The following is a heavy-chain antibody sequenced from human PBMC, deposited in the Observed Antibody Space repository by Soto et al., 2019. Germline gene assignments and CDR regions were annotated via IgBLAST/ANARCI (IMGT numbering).Heavy chain of an antibody. J-gene: IGHJ6*02. CDR2: IWYDGSNK. CDR1: GFTFSSYG. D-gene: IGHD2-2*01. CDR3: AREYIVVVPAARADGMDV. Sequence: GGSLRLSCAASGFTFSSYGMHWVRQAPGKGLEWVAVIWYDGSNKYYADSVKGRFTISRDNSKNTLYLQMNSLRAEDTAVYYCAREYIVVVPAARADGMDVWGQGTTVTVSS. V-gene: IGHV3-33*01.